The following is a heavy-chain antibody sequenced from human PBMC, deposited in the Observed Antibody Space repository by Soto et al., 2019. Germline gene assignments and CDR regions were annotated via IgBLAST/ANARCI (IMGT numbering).Heavy chain of an antibody. J-gene: IGHJ4*02. CDR2: ITDSGYTA. CDR1: GFSFGTFV. CDR3: AKNGQWLAMPPEA. V-gene: IGHV3-23*01. Sequence: EMQLLESGGASVQPGGSLRLSCAASGFSFGTFVMTWFRQAPGGGLEWVASITDSGYTASYAETVEGRFTVSRDNSKNKLHLQMNDLRAEDTATYYCAKNGQWLAMPPEAWGQGTLVTVSS. D-gene: IGHD6-19*01.